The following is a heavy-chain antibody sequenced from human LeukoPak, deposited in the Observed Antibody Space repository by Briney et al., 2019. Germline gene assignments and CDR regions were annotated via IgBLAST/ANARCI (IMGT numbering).Heavy chain of an antibody. CDR1: GFTFSNYA. CDR3: AKDNTPYY. J-gene: IGHJ4*02. Sequence: GGSLSLSCVASGFTFSNYAMNWIRQAPGKGLEWVAVISRDGSETYYADSVKGRFTLPRDNSKNTLYLQMNSLRTEDTAVYYCAKDNTPYYWGPGSLVTVSS. V-gene: IGHV3-30*04. D-gene: IGHD2-2*02. CDR2: ISRDGSET.